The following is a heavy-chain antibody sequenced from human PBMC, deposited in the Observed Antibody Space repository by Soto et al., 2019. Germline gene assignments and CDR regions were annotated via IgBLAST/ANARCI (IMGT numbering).Heavy chain of an antibody. V-gene: IGHV3-48*01. CDR3: ARDRGSMATVDTMRGY. J-gene: IGHJ4*02. D-gene: IGHD5-12*01. Sequence: EVQLVESGGGLVQPGGSLTLYCAASGFAFSDYGMMWVRQPPGKGLECISFICGTTIYYADSVRGRSTISRENAKHSLSLQINNLRAEDTAVYYCARDRGSMATVDTMRGYWGQGVLVTVSS. CDR2: ICGTTI. CDR1: GFAFSDYG.